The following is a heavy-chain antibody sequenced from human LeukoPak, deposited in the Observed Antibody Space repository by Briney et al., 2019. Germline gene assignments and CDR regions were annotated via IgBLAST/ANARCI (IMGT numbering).Heavy chain of an antibody. J-gene: IGHJ4*02. V-gene: IGHV3-74*01. CDR1: GFTFSSYW. CDR2: INNDGSST. Sequence: PGGSLRLSCAASGFTFSSYWMHWVRQAPGKGLVWVSRINNDGSSTSYADSVKGRFTISRDNAKNTLYLQMNSLRAEDTAVYYCATDQGFDYWGQGTLVTVSS. CDR3: ATDQGFDY.